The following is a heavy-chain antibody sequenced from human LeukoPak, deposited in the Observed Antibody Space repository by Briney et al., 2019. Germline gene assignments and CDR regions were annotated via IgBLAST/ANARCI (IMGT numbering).Heavy chain of an antibody. J-gene: IGHJ4*02. Sequence: PGGSLRLSCAASGFTFSSYAMSWVRQAPGKGLEWVSGMTSSGTYRYYTGSVKGRFTISRDNSQDTLYLEMNSLRAEDTAIYYCARDEDPYSISWYPFDSWGPGTLVAVS. CDR2: MTSSGTYR. CDR1: GFTFSSYA. D-gene: IGHD6-13*01. V-gene: IGHV3-23*01. CDR3: ARDEDPYSISWYPFDS.